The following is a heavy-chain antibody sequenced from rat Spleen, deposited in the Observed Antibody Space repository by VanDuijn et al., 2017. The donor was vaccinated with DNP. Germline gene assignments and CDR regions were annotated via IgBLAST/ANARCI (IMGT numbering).Heavy chain of an antibody. CDR2: INTGSGGT. CDR1: GYTFTTYY. CDR3: ARRRLPYWYFDF. Sequence: QVQLQQSGAELAKPGSSVMISCKASGYTFTTYYISWIKQTTGQGPEYIGYINTGSGGTNYNERFKGKATLTVDKSSSTAFMQLSSLTPDDSAVYYCARRRLPYWYFDFWGPGTMVTVSS. V-gene: IGHV1-43*01. J-gene: IGHJ1*01.